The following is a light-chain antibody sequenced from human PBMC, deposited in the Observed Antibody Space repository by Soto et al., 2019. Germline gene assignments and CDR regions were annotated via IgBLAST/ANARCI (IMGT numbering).Light chain of an antibody. CDR3: CSYAGSYTYV. J-gene: IGLJ1*01. CDR2: EVT. V-gene: IGLV2-11*01. Sequence: QSALTQPASVSGSPGQSITISCTGTRLDVGGYNYVSWYQQHPGKAPKLIIYEVTNRPSGVPDRFSGSKSGNTASLTISGLQAEDEADYYCCSYAGSYTYVFGTGTKLTVL. CDR1: RLDVGGYNY.